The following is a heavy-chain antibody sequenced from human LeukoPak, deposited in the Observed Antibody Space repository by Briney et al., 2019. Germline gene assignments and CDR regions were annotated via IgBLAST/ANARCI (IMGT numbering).Heavy chain of an antibody. D-gene: IGHD2-8*01. J-gene: IGHJ4*02. CDR1: GFMFSDYF. V-gene: IGHV3-11*05. CDR2: ISSNSKYT. CDR3: ARDNGNKYYFDY. Sequence: EGSLRLSCAASGFMFSDYFMSWIRQAPGKELEWISYISSNSKYTKYADSVKGRFTISRDNAKKSLYLQMNSLRAEGTAVYYCARDNGNKYYFDYWGQGTLVTVSS.